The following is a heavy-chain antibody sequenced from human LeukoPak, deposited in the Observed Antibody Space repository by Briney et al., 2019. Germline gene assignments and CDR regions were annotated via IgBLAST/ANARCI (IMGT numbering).Heavy chain of an antibody. CDR2: ISGDSDNK. CDR3: AIAYESGSFYRAFAY. V-gene: IGHV3-43*02. CDR1: GFTFYNYA. D-gene: IGHD3-10*01. Sequence: GGSLRLSCVASGFTFYNYAMHWVRQPPGKSLEWVSLISGDSDNKYSAASVKGRFTISRDNSKNSLYLQMNSLTTEDTALYYCAIAYESGSFYRAFAYWGQGALVTVSS. J-gene: IGHJ4*02.